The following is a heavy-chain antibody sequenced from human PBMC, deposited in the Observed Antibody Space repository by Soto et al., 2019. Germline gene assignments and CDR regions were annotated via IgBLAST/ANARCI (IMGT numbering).Heavy chain of an antibody. CDR1: GGSITSGSHY. V-gene: IGHV4-31*03. CDR3: ARGSNARIYYGMGV. CDR2: IYYSGST. D-gene: IGHD1-26*01. J-gene: IGHJ6*02. Sequence: SETLSLTCTVSGGSITSGSHYWSWIRQHPGKGLEWIGYIYYSGSTYYNPSLKSRVTITVDTSKNRFSPKLTSVAAADTAVYYCARGSNARIYYGMGVCGEGTTVTVSS.